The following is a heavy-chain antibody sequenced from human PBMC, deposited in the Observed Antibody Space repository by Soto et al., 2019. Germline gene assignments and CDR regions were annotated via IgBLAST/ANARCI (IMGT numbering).Heavy chain of an antibody. Sequence: GASVKVSCKASGGTFSSYAISWVRQAPGQGLEWMGGIIPIFGTANYAQKFQGRVTITADKSTSTAYMELSSLRSEDTAVYYCARDSLDTAMVTEVGYWYYYYGMDVWGQGTTVTVSS. CDR3: ARDSLDTAMVTEVGYWYYYYGMDV. CDR2: IIPIFGTA. J-gene: IGHJ6*02. V-gene: IGHV1-69*06. CDR1: GGTFSSYA. D-gene: IGHD5-18*01.